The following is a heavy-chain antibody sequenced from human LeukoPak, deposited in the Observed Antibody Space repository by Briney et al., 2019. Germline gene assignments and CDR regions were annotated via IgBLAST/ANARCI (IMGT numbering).Heavy chain of an antibody. CDR2: INPSGGST. V-gene: IGHV1-46*01. CDR1: GYTFTSYY. D-gene: IGHD6-19*01. J-gene: IGHJ4*02. Sequence: GASVKVSCKASGYTFTSYYMHWVRQAPGQGLEWMGIINPSGGSTSYAQKFQGRVTMTRNTSISTAYMELSSLRSEDTAVYYCARGLGVAGRVDYWGQGTLVTVSS. CDR3: ARGLGVAGRVDY.